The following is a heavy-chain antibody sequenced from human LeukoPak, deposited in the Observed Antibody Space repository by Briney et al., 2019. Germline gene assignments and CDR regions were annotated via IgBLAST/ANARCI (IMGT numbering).Heavy chain of an antibody. CDR2: ISSSSSYI. V-gene: IGHV3-21*01. CDR3: ARDILWFGEEGFDY. CDR1: GFTFSSYS. J-gene: IGHJ4*02. Sequence: GGSLRLSCAASGFTFSSYSMNWVRQAPGKGLEWVSSISSSSSYIYYADSVKGRFTISRDNAKNSLYLQMNSLRAEDTAVYYCARDILWFGEEGFDYWGQGTLVTVSS. D-gene: IGHD3-10*01.